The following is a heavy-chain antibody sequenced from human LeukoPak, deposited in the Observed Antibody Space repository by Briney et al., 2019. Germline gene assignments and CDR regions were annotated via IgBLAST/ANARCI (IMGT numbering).Heavy chain of an antibody. CDR2: INHSGST. V-gene: IGHV4-34*01. J-gene: IGHJ4*02. CDR1: GGSFSGYY. D-gene: IGHD2-15*01. CDR3: AGSHCSGGSCYSFDY. Sequence: PSETLSLTCAVYGGSFSGYYWSWIRQPPGKGLEWIGEINHSGSTNYNPSLKSRVTISVDTSKNQFSLKLSSVTAADTAVYYCAGSHCSGGSCYSFDYWGQGTLVTVSS.